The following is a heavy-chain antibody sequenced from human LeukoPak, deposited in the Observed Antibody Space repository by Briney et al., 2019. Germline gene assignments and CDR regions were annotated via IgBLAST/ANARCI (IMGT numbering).Heavy chain of an antibody. J-gene: IGHJ4*02. CDR3: ARGGYYDSSGSADY. D-gene: IGHD3-22*01. Sequence: GGSLRLSCAASGFTFSSYAMHWVRQAPGKGLEWVAVISYDGSNKYYADSVKGRFTISRDNSKNTLYLQMNSLRAEDTAVYYCARGGYYDSSGSADYWGQGTLVTVSS. CDR1: GFTFSSYA. CDR2: ISYDGSNK. V-gene: IGHV3-30*04.